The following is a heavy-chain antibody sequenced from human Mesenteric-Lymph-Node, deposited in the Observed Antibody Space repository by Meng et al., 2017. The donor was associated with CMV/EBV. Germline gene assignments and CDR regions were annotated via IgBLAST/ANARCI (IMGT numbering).Heavy chain of an antibody. V-gene: IGHV4-34*01. CDR2: INQSGST. CDR1: VGSFLGSY. Sequence: VQRQQWVSRLLMLSVTPSLTCAVYVGSFLGSYWSAIRQPPGMGPEWNREINQSGSTNCNPSLKSRVTIPAHTAKTQVSLELSSLTTPDTPVYYYARHQRLRKSEGGFNYWGQGTLVTVSS. D-gene: IGHD3-16*01. J-gene: IGHJ4*02. CDR3: ARHQRLRKSEGGFNY.